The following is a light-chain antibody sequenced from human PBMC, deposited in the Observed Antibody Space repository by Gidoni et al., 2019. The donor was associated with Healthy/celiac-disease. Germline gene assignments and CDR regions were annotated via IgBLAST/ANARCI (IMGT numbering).Light chain of an antibody. CDR1: PSVSSY. CDR3: QQRSNWSLFT. V-gene: IGKV3-11*01. Sequence: EIMLTQSPSTLSLSPVERATLSCRASPSVSSYFAWYQQKPGEAPRLLIYDASNRATGIPARFSGSGSGTDFTLTISSLEPEDFAVYYCQQRSNWSLFTFGPGTKVDIK. J-gene: IGKJ3*01. CDR2: DAS.